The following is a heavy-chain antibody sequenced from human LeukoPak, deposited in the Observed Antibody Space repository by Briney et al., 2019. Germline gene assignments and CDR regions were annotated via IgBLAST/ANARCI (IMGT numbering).Heavy chain of an antibody. CDR3: ARIYYDSWSGYSWFDP. Sequence: GGSLRLSCVASGLTFSSDWMTWVRQAPGKGLEWLASIKHDGSENYLADSVKGRFTISRDNAQSSLFLQMNSLRVDDTAVYHCARIYYDSWSGYSWFDPWGQGILVTVSS. CDR1: GLTFSSDW. D-gene: IGHD3-3*01. V-gene: IGHV3-7*01. CDR2: IKHDGSEN. J-gene: IGHJ5*02.